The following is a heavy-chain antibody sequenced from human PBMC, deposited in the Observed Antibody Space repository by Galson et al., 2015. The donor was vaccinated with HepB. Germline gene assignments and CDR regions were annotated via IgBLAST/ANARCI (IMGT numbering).Heavy chain of an antibody. V-gene: IGHV4-34*01. CDR2: INHSGST. J-gene: IGHJ5*02. Sequence: SETLSLTCAVYGGSFSGYYWSWIRQPPGKGLEWIGEINHSGSTNYNPSLKSRVTISVDTSKNQFSLKLSSVTAADTAVYYCARGGDPGYCSSTSCYQWFDPWGQGTLVTVSS. CDR3: ARGGDPGYCSSTSCYQWFDP. CDR1: GGSFSGYY. D-gene: IGHD2-2*01.